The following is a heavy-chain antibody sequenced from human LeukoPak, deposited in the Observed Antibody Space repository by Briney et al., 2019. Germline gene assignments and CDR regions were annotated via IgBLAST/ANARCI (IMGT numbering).Heavy chain of an antibody. V-gene: IGHV1-18*01. CDR3: ARDSPLNYYDSSGYSGGDAFDI. D-gene: IGHD3-22*01. CDR2: ISAYNGNT. CDR1: GYTFSSYG. Sequence: ASVKVSCKASGYTFSSYGITWVRQAPGQGPEWMGWISAYNGNTNYAQKLQGRVTMTTDTSTSTAYMELRSLRSDDTAVYYCARDSPLNYYDSSGYSGGDAFDIWGQGTMVTVSS. J-gene: IGHJ3*02.